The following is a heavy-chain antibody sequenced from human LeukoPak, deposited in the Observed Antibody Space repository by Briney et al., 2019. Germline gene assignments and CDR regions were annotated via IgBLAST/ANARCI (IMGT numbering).Heavy chain of an antibody. CDR1: GYTFTGYY. V-gene: IGHV1-2*02. J-gene: IGHJ6*02. CDR3: ARDRGAVAVGSDGMDV. D-gene: IGHD6-13*01. CDR2: INPNSGGT. Sequence: ASVKVSCKASGYTFTGYYMHWVRQAPGQGLEWMGWINPNSGGTNYAQKFQGRVTMTRDTSISTAYMELSRLRSDDTAVYYCARDRGAVAVGSDGMDVWGQGTTVTVSS.